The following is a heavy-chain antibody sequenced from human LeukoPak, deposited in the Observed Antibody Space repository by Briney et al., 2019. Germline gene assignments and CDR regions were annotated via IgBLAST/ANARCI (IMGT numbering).Heavy chain of an antibody. J-gene: IGHJ4*02. D-gene: IGHD5-12*01. V-gene: IGHV3-21*01. CDR1: GFTFSHYS. CDR3: ARDSMGGYDSYFDY. Sequence: GGSLRLSCAASGFTFSHYSMNWIRQAPGKGLEWVSSISSSSSYIYYADSVKGRFTISRDNAKNSLYLQMNSLRAEDTAVYYCARDSMGGYDSYFDYWGQGTLVTVSS. CDR2: ISSSSSYI.